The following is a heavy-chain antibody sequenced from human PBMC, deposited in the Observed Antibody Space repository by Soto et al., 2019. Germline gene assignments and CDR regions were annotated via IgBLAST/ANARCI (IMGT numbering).Heavy chain of an antibody. CDR1: GGSFSGYY. CDR2: INHSGST. D-gene: IGHD6-13*01. V-gene: IGHV4-34*01. Sequence: SETLSLTCAVYGGSFSGYYWSWIRQPPGKGLEWIGEINHSGSTNYNPSLKSRVTISVDTSKNQFSLKLSSVTAADTAVYYCARGSADTNNYYYYYYMDVWGKGTTVTVSS. CDR3: ARGSADTNNYYYYYYMDV. J-gene: IGHJ6*03.